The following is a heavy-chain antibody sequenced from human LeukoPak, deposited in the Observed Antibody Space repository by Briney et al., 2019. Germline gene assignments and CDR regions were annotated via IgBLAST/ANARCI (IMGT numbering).Heavy chain of an antibody. J-gene: IGHJ4*02. V-gene: IGHV3-7*01. D-gene: IGHD5-12*01. CDR3: ARDVASWGGYTFAY. Sequence: PGESLRLSCAASGFTFSSYWMSWVRQAPGKGLEWVANIKQDGSDRYYVDSVKGRFTISRDNGKNSLYLQMNSLRIDDTAVYFCARDVASWGGYTFAYWGQGTLVTVSS. CDR2: IKQDGSDR. CDR1: GFTFSSYW.